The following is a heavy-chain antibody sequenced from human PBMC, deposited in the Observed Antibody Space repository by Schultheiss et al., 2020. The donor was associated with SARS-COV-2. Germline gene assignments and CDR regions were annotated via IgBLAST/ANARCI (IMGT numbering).Heavy chain of an antibody. CDR2: ISYDGSNK. CDR1: GFTFSSYG. D-gene: IGHD5-18*01. V-gene: IGHV3-30*18. J-gene: IGHJ4*02. CDR3: AKVEGYSYGKNDY. Sequence: GESLKISCAASGFTFSSYGMHWVRQAPGKGLEWVAVISYDGSNKYYADSVKGRFTISRDNSKNTLYLQMNSLRAEDTAVYYCAKVEGYSYGKNDYWGQGTLVTVSS.